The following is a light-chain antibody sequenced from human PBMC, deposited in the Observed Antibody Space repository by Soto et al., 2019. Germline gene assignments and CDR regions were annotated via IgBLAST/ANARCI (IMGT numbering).Light chain of an antibody. CDR2: RNN. CDR3: AAFDDGIRGPA. Sequence: QSVLTQPPSASGTPGQRVTISCSGSNSNIGNKYVYWYQQLPRTAPKLLMYRNNHRPSGVPDRFSGCKSGTSASLAISGLRSEDDADYYCAAFDDGIRGPAFGGGNKLTVL. J-gene: IGLJ3*02. V-gene: IGLV1-47*01. CDR1: NSNIGNKY.